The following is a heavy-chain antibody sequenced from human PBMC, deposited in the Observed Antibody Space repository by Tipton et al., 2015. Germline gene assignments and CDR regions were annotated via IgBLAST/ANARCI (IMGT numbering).Heavy chain of an antibody. Sequence: GLVKPSETLSLTCSLSGGSFYTYYGTWIRQPPGQGLEWIGEIYHSGTTNYNPSLRGRFTISLRTCTNQLSLRVDSVTAADTAIYYCARGGSPIIEMAYHHYGLDVWGQGTTVTVSS. CDR1: GGSFYTYY. CDR3: ARGGSPIIEMAYHHYGLDV. J-gene: IGHJ6*02. D-gene: IGHD5-24*01. CDR2: IYHSGTT. V-gene: IGHV4-34*01.